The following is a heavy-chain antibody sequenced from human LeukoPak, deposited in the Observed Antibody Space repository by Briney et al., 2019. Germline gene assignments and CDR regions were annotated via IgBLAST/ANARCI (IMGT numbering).Heavy chain of an antibody. CDR1: GGSISSGGYY. CDR3: ARDRSYCSGGSCYYYYYGMDV. V-gene: IGHV4-31*03. Sequence: PSETLSLTCTVSGGSISSGGYYWSWIRQHPGKGLEWIGYIYYSGSTYYNPSLKSRVTISEDTSKNQFSLKLSSVTAADTAVYYCARDRSYCSGGSCYYYYYGMDVWGKGTTVTVSS. CDR2: IYYSGST. D-gene: IGHD2-15*01. J-gene: IGHJ6*04.